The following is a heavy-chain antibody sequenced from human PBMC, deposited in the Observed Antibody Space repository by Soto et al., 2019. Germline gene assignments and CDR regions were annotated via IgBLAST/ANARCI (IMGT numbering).Heavy chain of an antibody. V-gene: IGHV1-18*01. CDR2: ISGYNGDT. CDR1: GYTFSSFG. Sequence: ASVKVSCKASGYTFSSFGINWVRQAPGQGLEWMGWISGYNGDTKIAQKFQGRVSITRDRSTTTFYMELSSLRSDDTAVFYCANPRQASCPSGACLPPLDVWGQGTTVTVSS. J-gene: IGHJ6*02. D-gene: IGHD2-21*01. CDR3: ANPRQASCPSGACLPPLDV.